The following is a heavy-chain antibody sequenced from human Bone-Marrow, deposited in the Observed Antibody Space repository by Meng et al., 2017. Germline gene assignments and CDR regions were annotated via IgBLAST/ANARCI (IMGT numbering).Heavy chain of an antibody. V-gene: IGHV3-30*01. D-gene: IGHD6-13*01. J-gene: IGHJ4*02. CDR2: ISYDGSNK. CDR1: GFTFSSYA. Sequence: GESLKISCAASGFTFSSYAMHWVRQAPGKGLEWVAVISYDGSNKYYADPVKGRFTISRDNSKNTLYLQMNSLRAEDTAVYYCAREPAAAGVDYWGQGTLVTVSS. CDR3: AREPAAAGVDY.